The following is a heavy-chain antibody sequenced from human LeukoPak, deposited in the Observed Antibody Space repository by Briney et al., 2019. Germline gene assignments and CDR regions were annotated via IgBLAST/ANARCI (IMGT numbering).Heavy chain of an antibody. CDR2: IYPRDGST. CDR1: GYTFTYRY. CDR3: ARDQEAFDY. Sequence: ASVKVSCKASGYTFTYRYLHWVRQAPGQGLEWMGMIYPRDGSTSYAQKFQGRVTVTRDTSTSTVHMELSGLRSEDTAVYYCARDQEAFDYWGQGTLVTVSS. J-gene: IGHJ4*02. V-gene: IGHV1-46*01.